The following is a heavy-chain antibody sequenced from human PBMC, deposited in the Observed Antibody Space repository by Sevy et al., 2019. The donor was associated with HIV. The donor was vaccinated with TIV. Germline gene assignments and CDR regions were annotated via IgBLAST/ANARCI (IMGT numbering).Heavy chain of an antibody. CDR1: GFTFSSYA. V-gene: IGHV3-23*01. D-gene: IGHD3-10*01. Sequence: GGSLRLSCIVSGFTFSSYAMTWVRQAPGKGLEWVSAISASGDTTYYADSVKGRFTISRDNAKNSLYLQMNSLRAEDTAVYYCAREGSLRYFDLWGRGTLVTVSS. J-gene: IGHJ2*01. CDR3: AREGSLRYFDL. CDR2: ISASGDTT.